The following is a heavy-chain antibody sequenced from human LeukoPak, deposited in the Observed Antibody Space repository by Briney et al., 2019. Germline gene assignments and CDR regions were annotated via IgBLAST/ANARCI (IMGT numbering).Heavy chain of an antibody. CDR1: GYTFTSYH. CDR3: ARAGRSYYGSGSPNWFDP. D-gene: IGHD3-10*01. CDR2: IIPIFGTA. Sequence: GASVKVSCKASGYTFTSYHMHWVRQAPGQGLEWMGGIIPIFGTANYAQKFQGRVTITADESTSTAYMELSSLRSEDTAVYYCARAGRSYYGSGSPNWFDPWGQGTLVTVSS. V-gene: IGHV1-69*13. J-gene: IGHJ5*02.